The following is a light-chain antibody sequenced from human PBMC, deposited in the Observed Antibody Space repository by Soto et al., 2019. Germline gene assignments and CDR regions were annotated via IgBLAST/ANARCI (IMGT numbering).Light chain of an antibody. CDR1: QSTSSW. CDR2: KAS. CDR3: QHYNDYPFT. J-gene: IGKJ2*01. Sequence: DIQMTQSPSTLSASVGDRVTITCRASQSTSSWLAWYQQKPGKAPKLLIYKASTLESGVPSRFSGSGSGTEFTLTISSLQADDFATYYCQHYNDYPFTFGQGTKLEIK. V-gene: IGKV1-5*03.